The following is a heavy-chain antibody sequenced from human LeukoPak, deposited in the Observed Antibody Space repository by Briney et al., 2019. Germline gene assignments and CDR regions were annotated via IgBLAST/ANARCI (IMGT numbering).Heavy chain of an antibody. CDR3: ARGVAYCGGDCYPIAP. Sequence: ASVKVSCKASGYTFTGYYMHWVRQAPGKGLEWMGWINPNSGGTSYAQKFQGRVTMTRDTSISTAYMELSRLRSDDTAVYYCARGVAYCGGDCYPIAPWGQGTLVTVSS. CDR1: GYTFTGYY. V-gene: IGHV1-2*02. J-gene: IGHJ5*02. CDR2: INPNSGGT. D-gene: IGHD2-21*02.